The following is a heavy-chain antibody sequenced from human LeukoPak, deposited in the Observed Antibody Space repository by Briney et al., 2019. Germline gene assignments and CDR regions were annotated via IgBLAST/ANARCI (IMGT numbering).Heavy chain of an antibody. CDR1: GFSFGGHY. CDR2: ISGNGGDR. Sequence: GGSLRLSCAASGFSFGGHYMSWLRQAPGKGPEWTSYISGNGGDRAYADSVKGRFTISRDNAKNSLHLQMNSLRVEDTAVYHCVRHAGRAGGQWGQGALIAVSS. D-gene: IGHD3-10*01. J-gene: IGHJ4*02. CDR3: VRHAGRAGGQ. V-gene: IGHV3-11*01.